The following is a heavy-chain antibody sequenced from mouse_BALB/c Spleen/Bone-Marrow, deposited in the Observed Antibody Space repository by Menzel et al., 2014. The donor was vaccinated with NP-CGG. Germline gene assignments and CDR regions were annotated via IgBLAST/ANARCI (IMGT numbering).Heavy chain of an antibody. CDR1: GYTFTSYY. CDR2: INPSNGGT. V-gene: IGHV1-53*01. D-gene: IGHD2-4*01. CDR3: TRSTMITYFDY. J-gene: IGHJ2*01. Sequence: QVQLQQSGAELVKPGASVKLSCKASGYTFTSYYMYWVKQMPGQGLEWIGEINPSNGGTNFNEKFKSKATLTVDKSSSTAYMQLSSLTSEDSAVYYCTRSTMITYFDYWGQGTTLTVSS.